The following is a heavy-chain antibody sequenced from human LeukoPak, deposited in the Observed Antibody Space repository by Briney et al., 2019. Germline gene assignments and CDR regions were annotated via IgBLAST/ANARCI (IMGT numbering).Heavy chain of an antibody. J-gene: IGHJ4*02. Sequence: SKTLSLTCAVYGGSFSGYYWSWIRQPPGKGLEWIGEINHSGSTNYNPSLKSRVTISVDTSKNQFSLKLSSVTAADTAVYYCAREPIAAAGISAGGFDYWGQGTLVTVSS. CDR2: INHSGST. D-gene: IGHD6-13*01. V-gene: IGHV4-34*01. CDR1: GGSFSGYY. CDR3: AREPIAAAGISAGGFDY.